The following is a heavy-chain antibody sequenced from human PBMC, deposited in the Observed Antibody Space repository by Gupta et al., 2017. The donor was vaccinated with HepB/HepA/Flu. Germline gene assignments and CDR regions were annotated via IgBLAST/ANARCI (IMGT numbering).Heavy chain of an antibody. J-gene: IGHJ5*02. V-gene: IGHV4-34*01. D-gene: IGHD3-3*02. Sequence: QVQLQQWGAGLLKPSETLSLTCAVYGGSFSGYYWSWIRQPPGKGLEWIGEINHSGSTNYNPSLKSRVTISVDTSKNQFSLKLSSVTAADTAVYYCARGRHFWSGGWFDPWGQGTLVTVSS. CDR1: GGSFSGYY. CDR3: ARGRHFWSGGWFDP. CDR2: INHSGST.